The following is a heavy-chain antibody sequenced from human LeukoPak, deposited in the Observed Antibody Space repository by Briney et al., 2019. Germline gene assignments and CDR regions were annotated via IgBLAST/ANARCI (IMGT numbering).Heavy chain of an antibody. CDR1: GFTFSSYE. V-gene: IGHV3-48*03. CDR2: ISSSGSTI. D-gene: IGHD3-3*01. CDR3: ARMEWLFPDNWFDP. Sequence: PGGSLRLSCAASGFTFSSYEMNWVRQAPGKGLEWVSYISSSGSTIYYADSVKGRFTISRDNAKNSLYLQMNSLRAEDTAVYYCARMEWLFPDNWFDPWGQGTLVTVSS. J-gene: IGHJ5*02.